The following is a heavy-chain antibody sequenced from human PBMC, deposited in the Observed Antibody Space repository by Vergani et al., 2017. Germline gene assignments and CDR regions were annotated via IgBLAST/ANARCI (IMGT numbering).Heavy chain of an antibody. J-gene: IGHJ4*02. CDR1: GGSISSGSYS. D-gene: IGHD6-13*01. CDR2: IYTSGST. Sequence: QVQLQESGPGLVKPSQTLSLTCTVSGGSISSGSYSWSWIRQPAGKGLEWIGRIYTSGSTNYNPSLKSRVTVSVDTSKNQFSLKLSSVTAADTAVYYCARAAAGTRRPIDYFDYWGQGTLVTVSS. CDR3: ARAAAGTRRPIDYFDY. V-gene: IGHV4-61*02.